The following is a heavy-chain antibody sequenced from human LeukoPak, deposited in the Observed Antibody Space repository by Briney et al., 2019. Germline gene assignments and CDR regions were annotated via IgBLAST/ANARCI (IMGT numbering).Heavy chain of an antibody. CDR2: ISSSSGTI. V-gene: IGHV3-48*01. CDR1: GFTFSSYS. J-gene: IGHJ1*01. CDR3: AKGTGIAVEYFQH. D-gene: IGHD6-19*01. Sequence: GGSLRLSCAASGFTFSSYSMNWVRQAPGKGLEWVSYISSSSGTIYYADSVKGRFTISRDNAKNSLYLQMNSLRAEDTAVYYCAKGTGIAVEYFQHWGQGTLVTVSS.